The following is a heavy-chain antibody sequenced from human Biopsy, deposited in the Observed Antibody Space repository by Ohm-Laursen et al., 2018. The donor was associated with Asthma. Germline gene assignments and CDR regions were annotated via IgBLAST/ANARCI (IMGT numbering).Heavy chain of an antibody. CDR1: GFTFRNFG. J-gene: IGHJ4*02. CDR3: AKEVFPGWELRRGPDS. Sequence: SLRLSCAASGFTFRNFGMHWVRQAPGKGLEWVALISSDVREWYADSVKGRFTIPRDNSRNTLHLEMNSLRAEDTAVYFCAKEVFPGWELRRGPDSWGQGTLVTVSS. V-gene: IGHV3-30*18. CDR2: ISSDVRE. D-gene: IGHD1-26*01.